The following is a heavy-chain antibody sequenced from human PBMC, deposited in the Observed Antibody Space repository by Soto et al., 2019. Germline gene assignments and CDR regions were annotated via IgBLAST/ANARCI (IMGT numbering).Heavy chain of an antibody. D-gene: IGHD6-19*01. J-gene: IGHJ6*02. Sequence: SETLSLTCAVYGGSFSGYYWSWIRQPPGKGLEWIGEINHSGSTNYNPSLKSRVTISVDTSKNQFSLKLSSVTAADTAVYYCARGRYSSGWYGGTYYYGMDVWGQGTTVTVSS. V-gene: IGHV4-34*01. CDR1: GGSFSGYY. CDR2: INHSGST. CDR3: ARGRYSSGWYGGTYYYGMDV.